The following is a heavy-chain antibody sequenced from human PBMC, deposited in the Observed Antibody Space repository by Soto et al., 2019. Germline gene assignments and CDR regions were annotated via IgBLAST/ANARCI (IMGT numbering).Heavy chain of an antibody. CDR2: IKQDGSEK. CDR3: ARDAVVVVVAASNFDY. J-gene: IGHJ4*02. D-gene: IGHD2-15*01. CDR1: GFTFSSYW. V-gene: IGHV3-7*03. Sequence: EVQLVESGGGLVQPGGSLRLSCAASGFTFSSYWMSWVRQAPGKGLEWVANIKQDGSEKYYVDSVKGRFTISRDNAKNSLYLQMNSLRAEDTAVYYCARDAVVVVVAASNFDYWGQGTLVTVSS.